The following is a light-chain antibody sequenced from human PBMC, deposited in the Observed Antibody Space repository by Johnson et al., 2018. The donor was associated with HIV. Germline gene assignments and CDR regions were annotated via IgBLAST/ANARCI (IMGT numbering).Light chain of an antibody. CDR3: GTWDSSLSAYV. Sequence: QSVLTQPPSVSAAPGQKVTISCSGSSSNIGNNYVSWYQQLPGTSPKLLIYENKARPSGIPDRFSGSKSGTSATLGITGLQTGDEADYYCGTWDSSLSAYVFATGTKVTVL. CDR2: ENK. J-gene: IGLJ1*01. CDR1: SSNIGNNY. V-gene: IGLV1-51*01.